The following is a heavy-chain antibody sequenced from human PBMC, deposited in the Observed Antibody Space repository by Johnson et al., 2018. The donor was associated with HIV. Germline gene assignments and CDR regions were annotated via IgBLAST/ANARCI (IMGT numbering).Heavy chain of an antibody. CDR1: GFTFSSYG. V-gene: IGHV3-30*03. CDR2: ISFDGNDK. D-gene: IGHD5-24*01. Sequence: QVQLVESGGGVVQPGRSLRLSCAASGFTFSSYGMHWVRQAPGKGLEWVAVISFDGNDKYYADSVKGRFTISRDNSKNTLYLQMNSLRAEDTALYYCASGEDDGFWGQGTMVTVSS. J-gene: IGHJ3*01. CDR3: ASGEDDGF.